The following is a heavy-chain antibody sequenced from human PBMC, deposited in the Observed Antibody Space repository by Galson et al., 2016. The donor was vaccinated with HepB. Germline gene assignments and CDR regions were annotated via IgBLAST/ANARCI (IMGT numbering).Heavy chain of an antibody. V-gene: IGHV1-18*01. D-gene: IGHD3-22*01. J-gene: IGHJ4*02. CDR1: GYIFHTYG. CDR3: ARVRSSGYSFSFDS. CDR2: ISSYNVNT. Sequence: CKASGYIFHTYGITWVRQAPGQGLEWVGWISSYNVNTNYGEKLQGRVTMTTDTSTSTAYMELRSLRSDDTAVYYCARVRSSGYSFSFDSWGQGTLVIVSS.